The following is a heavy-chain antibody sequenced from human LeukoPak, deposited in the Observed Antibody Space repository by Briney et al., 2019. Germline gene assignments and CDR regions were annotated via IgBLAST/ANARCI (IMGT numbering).Heavy chain of an antibody. CDR2: INQSGST. Sequence: SGTLSLTCAVSGGSISSSKWWSWVRQPPGKGLEWIGEINQSGSTNQNPSLKSRVSISIDTSKNQFSLKLSSVTAADTAVYYCARGYGSGSYFVYWGQGTLVTVSS. CDR1: GGSISSSKW. D-gene: IGHD3-10*01. V-gene: IGHV4-4*02. J-gene: IGHJ4*02. CDR3: ARGYGSGSYFVY.